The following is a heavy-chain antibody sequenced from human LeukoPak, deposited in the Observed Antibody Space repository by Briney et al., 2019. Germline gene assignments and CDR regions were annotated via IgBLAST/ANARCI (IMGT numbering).Heavy chain of an antibody. CDR3: ARLAPIGYCSSTSCDYYYYGMDV. Sequence: SETLSLTGAVYGGSFSGYYWSWIRQPPGKGLEWIGEINHSGSTNYNPSLKSRVTISVDTSKNQFSLKLSSVTAADTAVYYCARLAPIGYCSSTSCDYYYYGMDVWGQGTTVTVSS. J-gene: IGHJ6*02. CDR1: GGSFSGYY. V-gene: IGHV4-34*01. D-gene: IGHD2-2*01. CDR2: INHSGST.